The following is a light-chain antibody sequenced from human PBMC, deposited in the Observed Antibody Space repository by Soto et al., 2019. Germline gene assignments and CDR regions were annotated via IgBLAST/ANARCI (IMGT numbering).Light chain of an antibody. V-gene: IGKV1-39*01. Sequence: IQMTPSPSTLCGSVGDRVTITCRDRQTISGWLAWYQQKPGKAPKPLIYAGSSLQSGVPSRFSGSGSGTDFTLTISSLQHEDFATYFCQQSYSPPRTFGQGTKVDIK. CDR1: QTISGW. J-gene: IGKJ1*01. CDR2: AGS. CDR3: QQSYSPPRT.